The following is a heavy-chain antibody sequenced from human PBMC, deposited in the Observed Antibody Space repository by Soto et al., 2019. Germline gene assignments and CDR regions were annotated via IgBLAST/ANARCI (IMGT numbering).Heavy chain of an antibody. CDR2: VNPSGDMT. CDR1: GFIFKTYA. J-gene: IGHJ4*02. CDR3: VKGANYYGIFDS. D-gene: IGHD3-22*01. Sequence: ELQLLESGGGLVQPGGSLRLSCAASGFIFKTYAMSWVRQAPGKGLEWVSTVNPSGDMTYYPDSVKGRFTISRDSSKDTLYLQMDSLRADDTAVYYCVKGANYYGIFDSWGQGTLVTVSS. V-gene: IGHV3-23*01.